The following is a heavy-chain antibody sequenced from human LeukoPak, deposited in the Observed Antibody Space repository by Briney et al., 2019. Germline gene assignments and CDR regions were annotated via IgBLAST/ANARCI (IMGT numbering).Heavy chain of an antibody. D-gene: IGHD3-3*01. V-gene: IGHV4-61*02. Sequence: SETLSLTCTVSGGSISSGGYYWSWIRQPAGKGLEWIGRIYTSGSTNYNPSLKSRVTTSVDTSKNQFSLKLSSVTAADTAVYYCARVNAYDFWSGYIDYWGQGTLVTVSS. CDR2: IYTSGST. J-gene: IGHJ4*02. CDR1: GGSISSGGYY. CDR3: ARVNAYDFWSGYIDY.